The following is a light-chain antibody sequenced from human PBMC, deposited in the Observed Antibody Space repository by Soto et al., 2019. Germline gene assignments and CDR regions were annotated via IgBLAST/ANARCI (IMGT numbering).Light chain of an antibody. Sequence: EIVLTQSPGTLSLSPGERATLSCRASHSVSSSYLAWYQQKPGQAPRLLIYGASSRATGIPDRFSGSASGTDFTLTISRLEPEDFAVYYCQQYDTSPVTFGQGTKVDI. CDR1: HSVSSSY. CDR2: GAS. J-gene: IGKJ1*01. CDR3: QQYDTSPVT. V-gene: IGKV3-20*01.